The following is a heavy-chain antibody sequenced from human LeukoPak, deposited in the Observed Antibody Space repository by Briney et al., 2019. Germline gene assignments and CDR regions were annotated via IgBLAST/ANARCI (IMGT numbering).Heavy chain of an antibody. CDR1: GFTFSTYS. CDR2: ISYDKSNK. J-gene: IGHJ3*02. CDR3: ARSGVQWQWLLTYDAFDI. D-gene: IGHD6-19*01. Sequence: GSLRLSCAASGFTFSTYSMKWVRQAPGKGLEWVALISYDKSNKYYADSVKGRFTISRDNSKNTLFVQMNSLRTEDTAVYYCARSGVQWQWLLTYDAFDIWGQGTMVTVSS. V-gene: IGHV3-30*03.